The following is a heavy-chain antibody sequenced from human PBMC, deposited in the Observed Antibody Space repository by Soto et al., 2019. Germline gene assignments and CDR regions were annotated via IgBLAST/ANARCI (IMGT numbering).Heavy chain of an antibody. J-gene: IGHJ6*01. CDR3: TTGSGEGC. Sequence: EVQLVESGGGLVKPGGSLRLSCAASGFTISGAWMNWVRQAPGKGLEWVGRIKTKAQGETTDYAAPVKGRFTSSRDDSENTLSLQMSSLKIEDTAVYFCTTGSGEGCWGQGTGVTVSS. D-gene: IGHD6-25*01. CDR1: GFTISGAW. V-gene: IGHV3-15*07. CDR2: IKTKAQGETT.